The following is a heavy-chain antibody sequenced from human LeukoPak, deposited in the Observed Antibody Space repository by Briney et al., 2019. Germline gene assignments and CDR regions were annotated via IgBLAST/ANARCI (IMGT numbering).Heavy chain of an antibody. CDR2: IYHSGST. Sequence: SETLSLTCTVSGYSISSGYYWGWIRQPPGKGLGWIGSIYHSGSTYYNPSLKSRVTISVDTSKNQFSLKLSSVSAADTAVYYCASSIPLWLSYFDYWGQGTLVTVSS. J-gene: IGHJ4*02. CDR1: GYSISSGYY. D-gene: IGHD5-18*01. V-gene: IGHV4-38-2*02. CDR3: ASSIPLWLSYFDY.